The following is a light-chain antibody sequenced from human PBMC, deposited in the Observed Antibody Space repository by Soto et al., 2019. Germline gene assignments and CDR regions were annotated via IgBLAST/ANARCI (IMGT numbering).Light chain of an antibody. CDR3: QQYDNYPLT. CDR2: DAS. Sequence: EIQMTQPPATLSASVGDRVTITCRASQSVRSWLAWYQQKPGTAPKLLIFDASRLESGVPSRFSGSASVSEFTLTISSLQPDDFATYYCQQYDNYPLTFGGGTKVDIK. V-gene: IGKV1-5*01. CDR1: QSVRSW. J-gene: IGKJ4*01.